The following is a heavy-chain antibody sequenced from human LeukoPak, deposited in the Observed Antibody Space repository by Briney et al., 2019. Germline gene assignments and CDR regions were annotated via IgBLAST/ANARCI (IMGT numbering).Heavy chain of an antibody. CDR2: IYYSGST. J-gene: IGHJ3*02. V-gene: IGHV4-59*01. D-gene: IGHD1-1*01. Sequence: SGTLSLTCTVSGGSISSYYWSWIRQPPGKGLEWIGYIYYSGSTNYNPSLKSRVTISVDTSKNQFSLKLSSVTAADTAVYYCAWGTRDAFDIWGQGTMVTVSS. CDR3: AWGTRDAFDI. CDR1: GGSISSYY.